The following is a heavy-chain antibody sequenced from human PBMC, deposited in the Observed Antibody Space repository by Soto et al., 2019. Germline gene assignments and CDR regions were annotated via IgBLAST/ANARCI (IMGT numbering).Heavy chain of an antibody. Sequence: SETLSLTCTVSGGSISSYYWSWIRQPPGKGLEWIGYIYYSGSTNYNPSLKSRVTISVDTSKNQFSLKLSSVTAVDTAVYYCARAGDYYDSSGYLPFDYWGQGTLVTVSS. V-gene: IGHV4-59*01. CDR1: GGSISSYY. J-gene: IGHJ4*02. D-gene: IGHD3-22*01. CDR3: ARAGDYYDSSGYLPFDY. CDR2: IYYSGST.